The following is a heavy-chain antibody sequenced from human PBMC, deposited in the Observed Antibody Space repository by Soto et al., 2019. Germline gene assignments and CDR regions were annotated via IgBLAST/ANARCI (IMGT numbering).Heavy chain of an antibody. J-gene: IGHJ5*02. D-gene: IGHD3-16*01. V-gene: IGHV5-51*01. CDR2: IYPGDSDT. CDR1: GYIFTSYW. Sequence: VESLKISCKGSGYIFTSYWIGCVLQMPGKGLEWMGIIYPGDSDTRYSPSFQGQVTISADKSISTAYLQWSSLKASDTAMYYCAGWGRRGWFDPWGQGTLVTVSS. CDR3: AGWGRRGWFDP.